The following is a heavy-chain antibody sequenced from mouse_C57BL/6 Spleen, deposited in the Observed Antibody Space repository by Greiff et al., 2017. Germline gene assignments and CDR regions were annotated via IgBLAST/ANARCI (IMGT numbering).Heavy chain of an antibody. V-gene: IGHV1-59*01. CDR1: GYTFTSYW. Sequence: QVQLKQPGAELVRPGTSVKLSCKASGYTFTSYWMHWVKQRPGQGLEWIGVIDPSDSYTNYNQKFKGKATLTVDTSSSTAYMQLSSLTSEDSAVYYCARWISNYDYWGQGTTLTVSS. CDR3: ARWISNYDY. J-gene: IGHJ2*01. D-gene: IGHD2-5*01. CDR2: IDPSDSYT.